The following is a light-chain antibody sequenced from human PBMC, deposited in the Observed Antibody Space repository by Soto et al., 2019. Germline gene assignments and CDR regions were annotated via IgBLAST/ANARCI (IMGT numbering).Light chain of an antibody. J-gene: IGKJ2*01. V-gene: IGKV3-20*01. CDR2: DAS. Sequence: EIVLTQSPGTLSLSPGERATLSCRASQSVSSSYLAWYQQKPGQAPRLLIYDASSRATGIPDRFSGSGSGTDLTLTISRLEPEDFAVYFRQQYGSSPYTFGQGTKLEIK. CDR3: QQYGSSPYT. CDR1: QSVSSSY.